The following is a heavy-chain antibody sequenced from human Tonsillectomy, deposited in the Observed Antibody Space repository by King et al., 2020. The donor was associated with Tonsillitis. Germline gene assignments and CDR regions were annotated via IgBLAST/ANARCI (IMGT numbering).Heavy chain of an antibody. J-gene: IGHJ6*02. Sequence: VQLQQWGAGLLKPSETLSLTCAVYGGSFSGYYWSWIRQPPGKGLEWIGEINHSGSTNYNPSLKSRVTISVDTSKNQFSLKLSSVTAADTAVYYVARGTVVVPAAISHGYYYYYGMDVWGQGTTVTVS. CDR1: GGSFSGYY. CDR3: ARGTVVVPAAISHGYYYYYGMDV. V-gene: IGHV4-34*01. D-gene: IGHD2-2*01. CDR2: INHSGST.